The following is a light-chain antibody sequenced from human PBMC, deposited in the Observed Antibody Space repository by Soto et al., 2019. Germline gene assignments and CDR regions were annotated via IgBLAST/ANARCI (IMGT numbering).Light chain of an antibody. CDR2: KAS. CDR3: QQYNSYLFT. Sequence: DIQMTQSPSPLSASVGDRVTITCRASQSISSWLAWYQQKPGKAPKLLIYKASSLESGVPSRFSGSGSGTDFTLTISSLQPDVFATYYCQQYNSYLFTFGPGTKVDIK. V-gene: IGKV1-5*03. CDR1: QSISSW. J-gene: IGKJ3*01.